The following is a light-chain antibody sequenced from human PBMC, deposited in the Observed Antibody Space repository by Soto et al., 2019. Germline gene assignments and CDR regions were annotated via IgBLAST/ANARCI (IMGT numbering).Light chain of an antibody. J-gene: IGKJ3*01. V-gene: IGKV2-28*01. CDR3: MQSLQTPLT. CDR1: QSLLHSNGYNY. Sequence: DIVMTQSPLSLPVTPREPASISCRSSQSLLHSNGYNYLDWYLQKPGQSPQLLIYLGSNRASGVPDRFSGSGSGTDFTLKISRVEAEDVGVYYCMQSLQTPLTFGPGTKVDIK. CDR2: LGS.